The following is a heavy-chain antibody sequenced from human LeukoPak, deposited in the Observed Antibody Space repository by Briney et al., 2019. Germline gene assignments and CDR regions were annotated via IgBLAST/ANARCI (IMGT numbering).Heavy chain of an antibody. V-gene: IGHV1-2*02. CDR2: INPKSGDT. J-gene: IGHJ2*01. D-gene: IGHD2-2*02. Sequence: GASVKVSCKASGYTFTGYYMHWVRQAPGQGLEWMGWINPKSGDTKYAQRFQGRVTMTRDTSSSIVYMELTRLTSDDTAVYYCARDGRYCTSSSCYSWYFELWGRGTRVTVSS. CDR1: GYTFTGYY. CDR3: ARDGRYCTSSSCYSWYFEL.